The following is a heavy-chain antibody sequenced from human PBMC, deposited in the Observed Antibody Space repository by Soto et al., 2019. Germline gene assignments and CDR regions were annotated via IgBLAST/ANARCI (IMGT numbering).Heavy chain of an antibody. CDR2: ISYDGSNK. CDR3: ARGGRYFDWLLGPH. CDR1: GFTCSSYA. D-gene: IGHD3-9*01. Sequence: PGGSLRLSCAASGFTCSSYAMHCVRQAPGKGLEWVAVISYDGSNKYYADSVKGRFTISRDNSKNTLYLQMNSLRAEDTAVYYCARGGRYFDWLLGPHWGQGTLVTVSS. J-gene: IGHJ4*02. V-gene: IGHV3-30-3*01.